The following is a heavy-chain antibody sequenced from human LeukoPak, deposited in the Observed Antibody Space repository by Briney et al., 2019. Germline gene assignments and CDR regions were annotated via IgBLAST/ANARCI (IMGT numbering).Heavy chain of an antibody. D-gene: IGHD2-2*01. CDR3: AKNHEHGRYAGFDF. Sequence: GGSLRLSCAASGFTFSGYVISWVRQAPGKGPQWVADISGSGGSTYYADSVKGRFSVSRDNSKNMVYLELNSLRAEDTAVYYCAKNHEHGRYAGFDFWAEGALVAVSS. V-gene: IGHV3-23*01. CDR1: GFTFSGYV. CDR2: ISGSGGST. J-gene: IGHJ3*01.